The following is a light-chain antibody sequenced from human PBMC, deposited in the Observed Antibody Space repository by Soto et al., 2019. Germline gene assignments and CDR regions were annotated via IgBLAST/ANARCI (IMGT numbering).Light chain of an antibody. V-gene: IGLV1-44*01. J-gene: IGLJ1*01. CDR2: SND. Sequence: QSVLTQPPSASGTPGQRVTISCSGSSSNIGSNSVNWYQQLPGTAPKLLIYSNDRRPSGVPDRFSGSKSGTSASLAISGLQSEDEADYYCAAWDDSLNGYVXGTGTKLTVL. CDR1: SSNIGSNS. CDR3: AAWDDSLNGYV.